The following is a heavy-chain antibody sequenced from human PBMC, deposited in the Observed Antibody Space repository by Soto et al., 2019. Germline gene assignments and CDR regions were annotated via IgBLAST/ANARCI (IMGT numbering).Heavy chain of an antibody. J-gene: IGHJ6*02. CDR2: INSDGSST. Sequence: EVQLVESGGGLVQPGGSLRLSCAASGFTFSSYWMHWVRQAPGKGLVWVSRINSDGSSTSYADSVKGRFTISRDNAKNTLYLQMNSLRAEDTAVYYCARGGRILEWLLYQQRDYGMDVWGQGTTVTVSS. D-gene: IGHD3-3*01. CDR3: ARGGRILEWLLYQQRDYGMDV. V-gene: IGHV3-74*01. CDR1: GFTFSSYW.